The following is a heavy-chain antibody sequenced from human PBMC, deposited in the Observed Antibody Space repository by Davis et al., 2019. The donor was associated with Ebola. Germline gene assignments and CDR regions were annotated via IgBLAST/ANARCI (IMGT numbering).Heavy chain of an antibody. J-gene: IGHJ4*02. D-gene: IGHD3-16*01. CDR3: VRFGRGAY. Sequence: PSETLSLTCTVSDGSISSHYWNWFRQPPGKGLEWIGFIYDSGRTNYNPSLKSRVTISADTSKNQFSLNLSSVTAADTAVYYCVRFGRGAYWGQGTLVTVSS. CDR1: DGSISSHY. CDR2: IYDSGRT. V-gene: IGHV4-59*11.